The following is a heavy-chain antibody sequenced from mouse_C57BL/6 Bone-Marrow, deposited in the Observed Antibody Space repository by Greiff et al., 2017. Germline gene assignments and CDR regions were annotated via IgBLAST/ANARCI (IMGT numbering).Heavy chain of an antibody. D-gene: IGHD4-1*01. CDR3: ARDWDESFDY. J-gene: IGHJ2*01. CDR1: GYTFTSYW. Sequence: QVQLQQPGAELVMPGASVKLSCKASGYTFTSYWMHWVKQRPGQGLEWIGEIDPSDSYTNYNQKFKGKSTLTVDKSSSTAYMQLSSLTSEDSAVYYCARDWDESFDYWGQGTTVTVS. V-gene: IGHV1-69*01. CDR2: IDPSDSYT.